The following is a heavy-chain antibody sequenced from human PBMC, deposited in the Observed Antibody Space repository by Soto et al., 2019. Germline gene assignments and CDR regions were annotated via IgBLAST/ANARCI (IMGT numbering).Heavy chain of an antibody. CDR3: ARSGSGIIWYFSY. J-gene: IGHJ4*02. CDR2: IYDSGST. CDR1: GGSISSYY. Sequence: PSETLSLTCTVSGGSISSYYWSWIRQPPGKGLEWIGYIYDSGSTNYNPSLKSRVTISGDTSKNQFSLKLSSVTAADTAVYYCARSGSGIIWYFSYWGQGTLVTVS. V-gene: IGHV4-59*01. D-gene: IGHD3-10*01.